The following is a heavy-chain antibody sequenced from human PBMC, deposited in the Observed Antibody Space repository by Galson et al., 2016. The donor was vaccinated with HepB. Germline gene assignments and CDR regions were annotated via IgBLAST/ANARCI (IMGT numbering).Heavy chain of an antibody. CDR2: IWHDGSKK. J-gene: IGHJ4*02. CDR1: GFTFKTYA. Sequence: SLRLSCAASGFTFKTYAMHWVRQAPGKGLDWVAVIWHDGSKKYFADSTKGRFTVSRVNSKNTLYLQMNSLSVEDTAVYYCARGDPWYSSGWGPDYWGQGTLVAVSS. V-gene: IGHV3-33*01. D-gene: IGHD6-19*01. CDR3: ARGDPWYSSGWGPDY.